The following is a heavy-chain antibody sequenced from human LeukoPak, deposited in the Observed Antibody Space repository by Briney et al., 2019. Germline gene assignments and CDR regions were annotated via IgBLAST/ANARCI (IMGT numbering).Heavy chain of an antibody. CDR3: ARERLGYCTNGVCYKGGAYYYYAMDV. CDR2: IYTSGST. CDR1: GGSISSYY. D-gene: IGHD2-8*01. J-gene: IGHJ6*02. Sequence: SETLSLTCTVSGGSISSYYWSWIRQPAGKGLEWIGRIYTSGSTNYNPSLKSRVTMSVDTSKNQFSLKLSSVTAADTAVYYCARERLGYCTNGVCYKGGAYYYYAMDVWGQGTTVTVSS. V-gene: IGHV4-4*07.